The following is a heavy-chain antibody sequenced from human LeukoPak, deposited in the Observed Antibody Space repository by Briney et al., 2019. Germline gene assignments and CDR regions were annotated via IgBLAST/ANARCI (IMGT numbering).Heavy chain of an antibody. D-gene: IGHD4-17*01. CDR2: ISGSAVST. V-gene: IGHV3-23*01. Sequence: GGSLRLSCAASGFSFHSYAMAWVRQAPGEGLEWVAGISGSAVSTHYADSVKGRFTISRDNSKNTLYVQMNGLEVEDTATYYCTKISDYRALDASDVWGQGTVVLVSS. CDR3: TKISDYRALDASDV. CDR1: GFSFHSYA. J-gene: IGHJ3*01.